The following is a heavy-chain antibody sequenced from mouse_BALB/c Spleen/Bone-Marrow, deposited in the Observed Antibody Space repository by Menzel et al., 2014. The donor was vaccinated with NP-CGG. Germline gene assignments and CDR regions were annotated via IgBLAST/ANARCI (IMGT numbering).Heavy chain of an antibody. V-gene: IGHV1-9*01. CDR1: GYTFSSYW. J-gene: IGHJ4*01. Sequence: VQRVESGAELMKPGASVKISCKATGYTFSSYWIEWVKRRPGHGLEWIGEILPGSGSTNYNEKFKGKATFTADTSSNTAYMQLSSLTSEDSAVYYCARGIDYYAMDYWGQGTSVTVSS. CDR2: ILPGSGST. CDR3: ARGIDYYAMDY.